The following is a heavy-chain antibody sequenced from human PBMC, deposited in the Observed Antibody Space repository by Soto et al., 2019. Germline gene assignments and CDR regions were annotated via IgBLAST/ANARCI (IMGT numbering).Heavy chain of an antibody. CDR3: ANQQGGYCSGGSCLEFDP. CDR1: GGSIRSSSYY. Sequence: SETLSLTCTVSGGSIRSSSYYWGWIRQPPGKGLEWIGSIYYSGSTYYNPSLKSRVTISVDTSKNQFSLKLSSVTAADTAVYYCANQQGGYCSGGSCLEFDPWGQGTLVTVSS. CDR2: IYYSGST. V-gene: IGHV4-39*01. J-gene: IGHJ5*02. D-gene: IGHD2-15*01.